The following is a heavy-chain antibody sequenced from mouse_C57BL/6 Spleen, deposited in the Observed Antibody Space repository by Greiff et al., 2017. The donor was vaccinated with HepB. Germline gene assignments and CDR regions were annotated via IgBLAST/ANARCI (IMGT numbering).Heavy chain of an antibody. Sequence: EVKLVESGGGLVQPGGSLSLSCAASGFTFTDYYMSWVRQPPGKALEWLGFIRNKANGYTTEYSASVKGRFTISRDNSQSILYLQMNALRAEDSATYYCARYIPYGSSPSYYFDYWGQGTTLTVSS. J-gene: IGHJ2*01. V-gene: IGHV7-3*01. CDR2: IRNKANGYTT. D-gene: IGHD1-1*01. CDR1: GFTFTDYY. CDR3: ARYIPYGSSPSYYFDY.